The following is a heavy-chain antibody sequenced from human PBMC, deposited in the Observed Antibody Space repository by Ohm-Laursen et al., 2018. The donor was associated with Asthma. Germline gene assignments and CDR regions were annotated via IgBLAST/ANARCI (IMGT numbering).Heavy chain of an antibody. CDR3: AKDRDIVASPFDY. D-gene: IGHD5-12*01. V-gene: IGHV3-23*01. CDR1: GFAFSNYA. J-gene: IGHJ4*02. CDR2: ISASGDST. Sequence: SLRLSCTASGFAFSNYAIIWVRHAPEKGLDWVSGISASGDSTYNAVSVKGRFTISRDNSENTVSLQMDSLRAEDTAVYYCAKDRDIVASPFDYWGQGTLVTVSS.